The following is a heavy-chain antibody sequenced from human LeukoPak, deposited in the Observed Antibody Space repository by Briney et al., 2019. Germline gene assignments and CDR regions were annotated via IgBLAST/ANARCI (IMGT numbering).Heavy chain of an antibody. D-gene: IGHD3-10*01. J-gene: IGHJ4*02. CDR1: GFSFSSYA. V-gene: IGHV3-23*01. Sequence: GGSLRFSCAASGFSFSSYAMSWVRQAPGKRLEWVSAISGSGGSTYYADSVKGRFTISRDNSKNTLYLQMNSLRAEDTAVYYCAKDLGYYYGSGNYWCYFDYWGQGTLVTVSS. CDR2: ISGSGGST. CDR3: AKDLGYYYGSGNYWCYFDY.